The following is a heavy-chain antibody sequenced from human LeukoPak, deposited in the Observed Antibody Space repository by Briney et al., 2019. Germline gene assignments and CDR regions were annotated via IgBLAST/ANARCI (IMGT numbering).Heavy chain of an antibody. CDR2: IKSDGSSA. Sequence: GSLRLSCAASGFTLSDYYMSWIRQAPGKGLVWVSRIKSDGSSATYADSVKGRFTISRDNAKNSLYLQMSTLRAEDTAVYYCVRDLDLGGYSSFEYWGQGTLVTVSS. J-gene: IGHJ4*02. CDR1: GFTLSDYY. D-gene: IGHD4-23*01. V-gene: IGHV3-74*01. CDR3: VRDLDLGGYSSFEY.